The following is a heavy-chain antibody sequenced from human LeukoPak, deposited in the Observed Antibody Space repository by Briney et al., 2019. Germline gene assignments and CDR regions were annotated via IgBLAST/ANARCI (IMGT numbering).Heavy chain of an antibody. V-gene: IGHV4-61*01. CDR1: GGSVSSGSYY. Sequence: SETLSLTCTVSGGSVSSGSYYWSWIRQPPGKGLEWIGYIYYSGSTNYNPSLKSRVTISVDTSKNQFSLKLCSVTAADTAVYYCAREGDYSLDYWGQGTLVTVSS. D-gene: IGHD4-17*01. J-gene: IGHJ4*02. CDR2: IYYSGST. CDR3: AREGDYSLDY.